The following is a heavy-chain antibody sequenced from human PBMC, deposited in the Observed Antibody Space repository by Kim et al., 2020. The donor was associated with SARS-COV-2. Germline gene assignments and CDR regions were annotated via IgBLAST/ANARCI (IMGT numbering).Heavy chain of an antibody. CDR3: ARRAFYGSGKYGMDV. J-gene: IGHJ6*02. CDR1: GITVSTNY. D-gene: IGHD3-10*01. V-gene: IGHV3-53*04. CDR2: IYSDGST. Sequence: GGSLRLSCAASGITVSTNYMHWLRQAPGKGLEWVSTIYSDGSTYYADSVKGRFTISGHNSKNTLYLQMNSLRAEDTAVYYCARRAFYGSGKYGMDVWGQGAVVNVSS.